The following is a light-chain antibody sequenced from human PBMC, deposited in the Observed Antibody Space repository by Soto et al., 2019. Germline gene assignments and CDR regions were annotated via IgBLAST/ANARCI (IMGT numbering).Light chain of an antibody. Sequence: QRVTISCTGSSSNIGAGYDVHWYQQLPGTAPKLLIYGNSNRPSGVPDRFSGSKSGTSASLAITGLQAEDEADYYCQSYDSSLSGYVFGTGTKVTVL. CDR2: GNS. CDR1: SSNIGAGYD. CDR3: QSYDSSLSGYV. V-gene: IGLV1-40*01. J-gene: IGLJ1*01.